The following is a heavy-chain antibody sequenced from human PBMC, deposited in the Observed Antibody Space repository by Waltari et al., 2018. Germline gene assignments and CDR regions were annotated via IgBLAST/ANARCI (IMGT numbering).Heavy chain of an antibody. CDR3: VRDDSSGHYYFDY. J-gene: IGHJ4*02. Sequence: EVQLVESGGDLVQPGGSLRLSCAASGFPFTNYWMSWVRQAPGKRLERVANMNEDGSEKYYVDSVKGRFTISRDNAKNSLYLQMNSLRAEDTAVYYCVRDDSSGHYYFDYWGQGTLVTVSS. V-gene: IGHV3-7*03. CDR2: MNEDGSEK. CDR1: GFPFTNYW. D-gene: IGHD3-22*01.